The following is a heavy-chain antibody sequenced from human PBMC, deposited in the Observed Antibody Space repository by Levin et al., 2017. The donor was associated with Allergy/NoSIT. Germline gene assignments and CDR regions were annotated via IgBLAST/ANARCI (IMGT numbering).Heavy chain of an antibody. CDR1: GFTFSSYW. D-gene: IGHD5-18*01. CDR2: IKQDGSEK. Sequence: PGGSLRLSCAASGFTFSSYWMSWVRQAPGKGLEWVANIKQDGSEKYYVDSVKGRFTISRDNAKNSLYLQMNSLRAEDTAVYYCARAVGYSYGPFDYWGQGTLVTVSS. J-gene: IGHJ4*02. V-gene: IGHV3-7*04. CDR3: ARAVGYSYGPFDY.